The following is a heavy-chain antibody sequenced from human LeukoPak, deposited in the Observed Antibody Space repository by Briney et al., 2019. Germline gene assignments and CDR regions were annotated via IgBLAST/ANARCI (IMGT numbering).Heavy chain of an antibody. D-gene: IGHD6-19*01. Sequence: KPSETLSLTCTVSGGSISSSIYYWGWIQQPPGKGLEWIGSIYHSGSTYYNPSLKSRVTISVDTSKNQFSLKLSSVTAADTAVYYCAFVPPEYSSGWYGAFDIWGQGTMVTVSS. CDR2: IYHSGST. V-gene: IGHV4-39*07. CDR3: AFVPPEYSSGWYGAFDI. CDR1: GGSISSSIYY. J-gene: IGHJ3*02.